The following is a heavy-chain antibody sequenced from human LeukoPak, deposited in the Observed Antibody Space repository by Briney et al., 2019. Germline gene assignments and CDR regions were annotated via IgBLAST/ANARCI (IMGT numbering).Heavy chain of an antibody. CDR1: GGSFSGYY. J-gene: IGHJ3*02. V-gene: IGHV4-59*01. D-gene: IGHD6-19*01. CDR2: IYYSGST. Sequence: SETQSLTCAVYGGSFSGYYWSWIRQPPGRGLEWIAYIYYSGSTNYNPSLKSRVTISIDTSKNQFSLKLSSVTAADTAVYYCASHLGSGWRDAFDIWGQGTMVTVSS. CDR3: ASHLGSGWRDAFDI.